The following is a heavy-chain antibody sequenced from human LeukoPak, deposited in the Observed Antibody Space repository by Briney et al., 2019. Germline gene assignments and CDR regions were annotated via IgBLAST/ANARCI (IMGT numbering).Heavy chain of an antibody. D-gene: IGHD3-22*01. CDR2: IYHSGST. Sequence: SETLSLTCTVSGYSISSGYYWGWIRQPPGKGLEWIGSIYHSGSTYYNPSLKSRVTISVDTSKNQFSLKLSSVTAADTAVYYCARDADDSSGYYSFDYWGQGTLVTVSS. CDR3: ARDADDSSGYYSFDY. J-gene: IGHJ4*02. V-gene: IGHV4-38-2*02. CDR1: GYSISSGYY.